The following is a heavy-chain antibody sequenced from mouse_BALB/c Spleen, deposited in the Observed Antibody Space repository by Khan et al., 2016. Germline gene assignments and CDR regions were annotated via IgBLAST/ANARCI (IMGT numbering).Heavy chain of an antibody. CDR2: ISYSGST. CDR1: GDSITSGY. V-gene: IGHV3-8*02. Sequence: EVQLQESGPSLVKPSQTLSLTCSVTGDSITSGYWNWIRKFPGNKLEYMGYISYSGSTDHNPSLKSRISITRDTSKNQNYLQLNSVTTEDTATYYCARDYDGYYSLGYWGQGTTLTVSS. J-gene: IGHJ2*01. D-gene: IGHD2-3*01. CDR3: ARDYDGYYSLGY.